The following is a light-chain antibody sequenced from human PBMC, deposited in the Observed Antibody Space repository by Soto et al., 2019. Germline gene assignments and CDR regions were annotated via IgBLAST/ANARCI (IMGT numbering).Light chain of an antibody. CDR3: PDSKFHLDP. V-gene: IGKV3D-7*01. CDR2: GAS. Sequence: TLSLSPGERSTLSVSSSQSVSSSYLAWYQQKPGQAPRLLINGASTRATGIPARFSGSGSGTDFTLTISILQADDFTPYCSPDSKFHLDPFG. CDR1: QSVSSSY. J-gene: IGKJ2*01.